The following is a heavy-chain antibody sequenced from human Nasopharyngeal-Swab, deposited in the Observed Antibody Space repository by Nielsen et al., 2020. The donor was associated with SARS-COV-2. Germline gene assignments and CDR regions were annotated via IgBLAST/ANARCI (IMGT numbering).Heavy chain of an antibody. CDR1: GFTFGDYA. D-gene: IGHD6-19*01. Sequence: GGSLRLSCKASGFTFGDYAMSWFRQAPGKGLEWVAVISSDGSNKYYADSVKGRFTISRDNSKNTLYLQMNSLRAEDTAVYYCARTRGGIAVAGRGYWYFDLWGRGTLVTVSS. J-gene: IGHJ2*01. CDR3: ARTRGGIAVAGRGYWYFDL. CDR2: ISSDGSNK. V-gene: IGHV3-30-3*01.